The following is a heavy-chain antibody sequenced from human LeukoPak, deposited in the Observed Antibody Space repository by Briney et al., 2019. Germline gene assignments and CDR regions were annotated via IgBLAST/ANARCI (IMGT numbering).Heavy chain of an antibody. CDR3: ARDPRSSGYCSGGSCSDWFDP. J-gene: IGHJ5*02. Sequence: SETLSLTCTVSGGSVSRGSYYWSWIRQPPGKGLEWIGYIYYSGSTNYNPSLKSRVTISVDTSKNPFSLTLSSVTAADTAVYYCARDPRSSGYCSGGSCSDWFDPWGQGTLVTVSS. V-gene: IGHV4-61*01. D-gene: IGHD2-15*01. CDR1: GGSVSRGSYY. CDR2: IYYSGST.